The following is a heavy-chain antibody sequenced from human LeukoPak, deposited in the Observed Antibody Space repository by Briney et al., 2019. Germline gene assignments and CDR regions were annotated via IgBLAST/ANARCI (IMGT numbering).Heavy chain of an antibody. Sequence: GGSLRLSCAATGFTFSNYAIHWGRQAPGKGLEWVAFISDDGSRQHYADSVKGRFTISRDNSRNTLNLQMNSLRAEDTAVYYCVKDRTGTYTLDYWGQGTLVTVSS. CDR2: ISDDGSRQ. CDR3: VKDRTGTYTLDY. V-gene: IGHV3-30-3*01. D-gene: IGHD3-10*01. J-gene: IGHJ4*02. CDR1: GFTFSNYA.